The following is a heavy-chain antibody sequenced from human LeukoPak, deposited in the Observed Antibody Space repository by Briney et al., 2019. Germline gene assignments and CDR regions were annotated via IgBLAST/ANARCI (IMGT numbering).Heavy chain of an antibody. CDR1: GGSFSGYY. CDR2: INHSGST. Sequence: PSETLSLTCAVYGGSFSGYYWSWIRQPPGKGLEWIGEINHSGSTNYNPSRKSRVTISVDTSKNQFSLKLSSVTAADTAVYYCARGARYYGSGTVGNYYYYMDVWGKGTTVTVSS. J-gene: IGHJ6*03. D-gene: IGHD3-10*01. CDR3: ARGARYYGSGTVGNYYYYMDV. V-gene: IGHV4-34*01.